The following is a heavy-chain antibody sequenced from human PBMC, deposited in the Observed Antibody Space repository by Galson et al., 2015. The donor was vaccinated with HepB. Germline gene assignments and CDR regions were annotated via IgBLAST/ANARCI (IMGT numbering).Heavy chain of an antibody. V-gene: IGHV1-69*13. CDR3: ARDGLAYSSGWSP. Sequence: SVTVSCKASGGTFSSYAISWVRQAPGQGLEWMGGIIPIFGTANYAQKFQGRVTITADESTSTAYMELSSLRSEDTAVYYCARDGLAYSSGWSPWGQGTLVTVSS. CDR1: GGTFSSYA. D-gene: IGHD6-19*01. CDR2: IIPIFGTA. J-gene: IGHJ5*02.